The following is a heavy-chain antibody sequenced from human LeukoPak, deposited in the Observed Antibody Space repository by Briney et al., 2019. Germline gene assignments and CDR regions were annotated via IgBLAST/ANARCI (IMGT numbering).Heavy chain of an antibody. CDR2: IYHSGST. CDR3: ARADRRGYNTIFGGTHYYMDV. CDR1: GGSISSSNW. D-gene: IGHD3-3*01. Sequence: PSETLSLTCAVSGGSISSSNWWSWVRQPPGKGLEWIGEIYHSGSTNYNPSLRSRVTISVDKSKNQFSLKLSSVTAADTAVYYCARADRRGYNTIFGGTHYYMDVWGKGTTVTVSS. J-gene: IGHJ6*03. V-gene: IGHV4-4*02.